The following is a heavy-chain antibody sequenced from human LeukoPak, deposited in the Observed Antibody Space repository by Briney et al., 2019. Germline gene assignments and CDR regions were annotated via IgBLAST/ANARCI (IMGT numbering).Heavy chain of an antibody. CDR1: GFTFSSYA. V-gene: IGHV3-23*01. Sequence: GSLRLSCAASGFTFSSYAMSWVRQAPGKGLEWVSAISGSGGSTYYADSVKGRFTISRDNSKNTLYLQMNSLRAEDTAVYYCAKDYLAYCGGDCIGPFDYWGQGTLVTVSS. D-gene: IGHD2-21*02. CDR2: ISGSGGST. CDR3: AKDYLAYCGGDCIGPFDY. J-gene: IGHJ4*02.